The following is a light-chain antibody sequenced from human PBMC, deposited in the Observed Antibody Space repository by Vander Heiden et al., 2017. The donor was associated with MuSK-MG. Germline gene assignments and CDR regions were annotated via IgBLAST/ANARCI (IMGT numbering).Light chain of an antibody. Sequence: QVVLTQSPSASASLGASVKLTCTLSSGHSSYSIAWHQQRPEKGPRYLMKLNSDGSHSKGDGIPYRFSGSSSGAERYLTISSLQSDDEADYYCQTWATGIRVFGGGTKLTVL. J-gene: IGLJ3*02. CDR3: QTWATGIRV. CDR1: SGHSSYS. CDR2: LNSDGSH. V-gene: IGLV4-69*01.